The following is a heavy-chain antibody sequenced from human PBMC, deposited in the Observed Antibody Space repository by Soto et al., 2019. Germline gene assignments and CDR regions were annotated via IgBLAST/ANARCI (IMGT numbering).Heavy chain of an antibody. D-gene: IGHD3-3*01. CDR2: FDPEDGET. J-gene: IGHJ6*02. CDR1: GYTLTELS. CDR3: ATVLNCWSGYRPYYGMDV. Sequence: ASVKVSCKVSGYTLTELSMHWVRQAPGKGLEWMGGFDPEDGETIYAQKFQGRVTMTEDTSTDTAYMELSSLRSEDTAVYYCATVLNCWSGYRPYYGMDVWGQGTTVTVSS. V-gene: IGHV1-24*01.